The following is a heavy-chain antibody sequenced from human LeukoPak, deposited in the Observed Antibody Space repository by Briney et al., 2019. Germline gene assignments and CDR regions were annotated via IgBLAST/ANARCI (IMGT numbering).Heavy chain of an antibody. D-gene: IGHD5-24*01. Sequence: GGSLRLSCAACGFTFSHYTIGWVRQAPGKGLEWVSVIYSGGSTYYADSVKGRFTISRDNSKNTLYLQMNSLRAEDTAVYYCARARDGYNEGDYWGQGTLVTVSS. J-gene: IGHJ4*02. CDR3: ARARDGYNEGDY. CDR1: GFTFSHYT. V-gene: IGHV3-66*01. CDR2: IYSGGST.